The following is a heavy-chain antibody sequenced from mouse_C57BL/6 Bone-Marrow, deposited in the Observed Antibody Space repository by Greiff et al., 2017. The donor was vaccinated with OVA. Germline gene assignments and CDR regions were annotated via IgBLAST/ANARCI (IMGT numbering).Heavy chain of an antibody. D-gene: IGHD2-1*01. CDR2: INPSSGYT. Sequence: QVQLQQSGAELARPGASVKMSCKASGYTFTSYTMHWVKQRPGQGLEWIGYINPSSGYTKYNQKFKDKATLTADKSSSTAYMQLSSLTSEDSEVYDRDRSHYYGKGAMDYWGQGTSVTVSS. V-gene: IGHV1-4*01. CDR1: GYTFTSYT. J-gene: IGHJ4*01. CDR3: DRSHYYGKGAMDY.